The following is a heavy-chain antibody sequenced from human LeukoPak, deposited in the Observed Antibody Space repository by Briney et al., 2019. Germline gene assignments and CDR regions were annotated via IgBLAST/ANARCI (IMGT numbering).Heavy chain of an antibody. J-gene: IGHJ3*02. CDR3: VREKLGAFDI. D-gene: IGHD3-16*01. V-gene: IGHV3-48*03. Sequence: PGGSLRLSCAASGFTFSASEMNWVRQAPGKGLEWVSYISGSAATIYYADFVKGRCTISRDNAKNSLYLQMKSLTAEDTAVYYCVREKLGAFDIWGQGTMVTVSS. CDR2: ISGSAATI. CDR1: GFTFSASE.